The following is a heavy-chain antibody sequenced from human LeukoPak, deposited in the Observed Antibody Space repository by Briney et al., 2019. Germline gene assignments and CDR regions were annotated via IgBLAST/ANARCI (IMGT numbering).Heavy chain of an antibody. CDR3: ARYGSSSGYAFDY. V-gene: IGHV1-2*02. Sequence: ASVKVSCKASGYTFTGHYMHWVRQAPGEGLEWMGWINLNSGGTNYAQKFQGRVTMTRDTSISTAYMELSRLTSDDTAVYYCARYGSSSGYAFDYWGQGTLVTV. CDR2: INLNSGGT. D-gene: IGHD6-13*01. CDR1: GYTFTGHY. J-gene: IGHJ4*02.